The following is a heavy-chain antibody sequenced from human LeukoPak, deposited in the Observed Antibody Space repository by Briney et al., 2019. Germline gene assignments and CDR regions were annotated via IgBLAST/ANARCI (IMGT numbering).Heavy chain of an antibody. Sequence: PGGSLRLSCAASGFTFDDYTIHWVRQAPGKGLEGVSLISWDGGSRYYADSVKGRFTISRDNSKTSLYLQMNSLRIEDTALYYCAKESDGGSFDIDYWGQGTLVTVSS. CDR3: AKESDGGSFDIDY. D-gene: IGHD1-26*01. V-gene: IGHV3-43*01. CDR2: ISWDGGSR. J-gene: IGHJ4*02. CDR1: GFTFDDYT.